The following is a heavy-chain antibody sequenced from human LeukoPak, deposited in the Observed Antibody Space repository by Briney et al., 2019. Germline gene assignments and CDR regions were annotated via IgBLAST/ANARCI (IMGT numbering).Heavy chain of an antibody. CDR1: GFTFSSYW. Sequence: GGSLRLSCAASGFTFSSYWMSWVRQAPGKGLEWVANIKQDGSEKYYVDSVKGRFTISRDNAKNSLYLQMNSLRAEDTAVYYCASTPPYSNYAGLKPPFLRKYSGYDPFDYWGQGTLVTVSS. D-gene: IGHD5-12*01. V-gene: IGHV3-7*01. CDR2: IKQDGSEK. J-gene: IGHJ4*02. CDR3: ASTPPYSNYAGLKPPFLRKYSGYDPFDY.